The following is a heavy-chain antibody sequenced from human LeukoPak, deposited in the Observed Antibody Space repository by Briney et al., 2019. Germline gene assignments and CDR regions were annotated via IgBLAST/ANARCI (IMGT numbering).Heavy chain of an antibody. V-gene: IGHV4-61*02. CDR1: GGSISSGSYY. Sequence: SQTLSLTCTVSGGSISSGSYYWSWIRQPAGKGLEWIGRIYTSGSTNYNPSLKSRVTISVDTSKNQFSLKLSSVTAADTAVYYCASSESRIAAAGVDYWGQGTLVTVSS. D-gene: IGHD6-13*01. CDR3: ASSESRIAAAGVDY. J-gene: IGHJ4*02. CDR2: IYTSGST.